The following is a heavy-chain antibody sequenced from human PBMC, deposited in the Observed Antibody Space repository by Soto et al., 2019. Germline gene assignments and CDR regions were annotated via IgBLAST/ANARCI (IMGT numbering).Heavy chain of an antibody. J-gene: IGHJ6*02. CDR2: ISAVNGNT. D-gene: IGHD4-17*01. CDR1: GYTFTAYA. CDR3: ATGQYYGDYGLDI. V-gene: IGHV1-3*01. Sequence: QAHLVQSGAEVKKPGASMKVSCKASGYTFTAYAMHWVRQAPGQRPEWMGRISAVNGNTKYSQKFQGRVTITRDTSATTAYMELSSLKSEDTAVYYCATGQYYGDYGLDIWGQGTTVTVSS.